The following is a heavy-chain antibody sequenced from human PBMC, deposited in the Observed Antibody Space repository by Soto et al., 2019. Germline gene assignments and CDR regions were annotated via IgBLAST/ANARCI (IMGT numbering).Heavy chain of an antibody. Sequence: QITLKESGPTLVKPTQTLTLTCTFSGFSLSTSRVGVGWIRQPPGKALEWLALIYWDDDKRYSPSLKSRLTIXKXTXXNQVVLTMTNMDPVDTATYYCAHTYDDSDGYRFDYWGQGTLVTVSS. CDR2: IYWDDDK. CDR3: AHTYDDSDGYRFDY. V-gene: IGHV2-5*02. D-gene: IGHD3-22*01. CDR1: GFSLSTSRVG. J-gene: IGHJ4*02.